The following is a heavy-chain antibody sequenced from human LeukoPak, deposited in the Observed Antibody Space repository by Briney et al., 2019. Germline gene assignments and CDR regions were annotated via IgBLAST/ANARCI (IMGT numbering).Heavy chain of an antibody. CDR2: IYSGGNT. J-gene: IGHJ4*02. V-gene: IGHV3-53*01. CDR3: AKQSPDDYGDYLPPAFDY. D-gene: IGHD4-17*01. Sequence: PGGSLRLSCAASGFTVSNNYMNWVRQAPGKGLEWVSVIYSGGNTYYADSVKGRFTISRDNSKNTLYLQMHSLRTEDTAVYYCAKQSPDDYGDYLPPAFDYWGQGTLVTVSS. CDR1: GFTVSNNY.